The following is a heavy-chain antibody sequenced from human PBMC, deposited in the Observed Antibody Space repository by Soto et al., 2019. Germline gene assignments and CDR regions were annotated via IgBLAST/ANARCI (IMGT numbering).Heavy chain of an antibody. CDR2: IYYSGST. CDR3: ARLEQQQLPPSNWFDP. Sequence: PSETLSLTCTVSVGSISSSSYYWGWIRQPPGKGLEWIGSIYYSGSTYYNPSLKSRVTISVDTSKNQFSLKLSSVTAADTAVYYCARLEQQQLPPSNWFDPWGQGTLVTVSS. D-gene: IGHD6-13*01. V-gene: IGHV4-39*01. J-gene: IGHJ5*02. CDR1: VGSISSSSYY.